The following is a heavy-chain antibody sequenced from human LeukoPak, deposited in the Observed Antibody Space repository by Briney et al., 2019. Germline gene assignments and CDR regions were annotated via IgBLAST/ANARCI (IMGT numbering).Heavy chain of an antibody. Sequence: GSLRLSCAASGFTFSSYAMSWVRQAPGKGLEWVSAISVSGGSTYYADSVKGRFTISRDNSKNTLYLQMNSLRAEDTAVYYCAKTKDNFYYYGMDVWGQGTTVTVSS. J-gene: IGHJ6*02. CDR3: AKTKDNFYYYGMDV. V-gene: IGHV3-23*01. CDR2: ISVSGGST. CDR1: GFTFSSYA.